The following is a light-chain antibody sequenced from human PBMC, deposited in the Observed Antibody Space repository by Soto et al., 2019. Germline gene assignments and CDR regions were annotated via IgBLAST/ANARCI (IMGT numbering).Light chain of an antibody. CDR3: CTDAGTYKV. Sequence: QSALTQPRSVSGSPGQSVTISCTGTSSDIGAYNYVSWYQQHPDKAPKLMLYHVSKRPSGVPDRFSCSKSGNAASLTISGLQAEDEADYYCCTDAGTYKVFGTGTKLTVL. CDR2: HVS. CDR1: SSDIGAYNY. J-gene: IGLJ1*01. V-gene: IGLV2-11*01.